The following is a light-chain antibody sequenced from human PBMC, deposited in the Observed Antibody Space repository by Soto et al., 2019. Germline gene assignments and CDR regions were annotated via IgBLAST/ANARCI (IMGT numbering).Light chain of an antibody. CDR2: KAS. CDR3: QQYNSYWT. CDR1: QSINSW. V-gene: IGKV1-5*03. J-gene: IGKJ1*01. Sequence: DIQMTQSPSTLSASVGGRVTITCRASQSINSWLAWYQQRPGKAPKLLIYKASSLESGVPSRFSGSGSGTEFTLTISSLQPDDFATYYCQQYNSYWTFGQGTKVEIK.